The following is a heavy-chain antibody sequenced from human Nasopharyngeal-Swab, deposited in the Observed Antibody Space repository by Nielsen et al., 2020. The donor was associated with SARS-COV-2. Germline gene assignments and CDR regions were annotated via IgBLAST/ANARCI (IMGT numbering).Heavy chain of an antibody. V-gene: IGHV2-26*01. CDR1: GGSISSFF. Sequence: ETLSLTCTVSGGSISSFFWSWIRQPPGKALEWPAHIFSNDEKSYSTSLKSRLTISKDTSKSQVVLTMTNMDPVDTATYYCARIRWDSSGESDYWGQGTLVTVSS. CDR2: IFSNDEK. J-gene: IGHJ4*02. CDR3: ARIRWDSSGESDY. D-gene: IGHD6-19*01.